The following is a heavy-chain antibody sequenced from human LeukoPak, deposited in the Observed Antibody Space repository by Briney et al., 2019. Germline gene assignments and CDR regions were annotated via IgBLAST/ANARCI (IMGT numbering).Heavy chain of an antibody. J-gene: IGHJ6*03. V-gene: IGHV3-66*04. D-gene: IGHD3-10*01. CDR2: IYSGGST. CDR1: GFIFRSYE. Sequence: GGSLRLSCAASGFIFRSYEFSWVRQAPGKGLEWVSVIYSGGSTYYADSVKGRFTISRDNSKNTVYLQMNSLRAEDTAVYYCARHGSITMVRGRLRYYYMDVWGKGTTVTISS. CDR3: ARHGSITMVRGRLRYYYMDV.